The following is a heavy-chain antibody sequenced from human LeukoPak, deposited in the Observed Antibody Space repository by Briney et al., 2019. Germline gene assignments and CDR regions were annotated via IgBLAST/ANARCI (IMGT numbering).Heavy chain of an antibody. J-gene: IGHJ5*02. CDR1: GGSISSSSYY. Sequence: SETLSLTCTVSGGSISSSSYYWGWIRQPPGKGLEWIGSIYYSGSTYYNPSLKSRVTMSVDTSKNQFSLKLSSVTAADTAVYYCARDAPLWFGEYWFDPWGQGTLVTVSS. CDR2: IYYSGST. V-gene: IGHV4-39*07. CDR3: ARDAPLWFGEYWFDP. D-gene: IGHD3-10*01.